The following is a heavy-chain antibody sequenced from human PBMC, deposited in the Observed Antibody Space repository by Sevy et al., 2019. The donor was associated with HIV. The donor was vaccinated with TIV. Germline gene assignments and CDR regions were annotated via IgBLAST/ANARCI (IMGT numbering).Heavy chain of an antibody. D-gene: IGHD4-17*01. CDR1: GFTFSSYG. V-gene: IGHV3-30*18. Sequence: GGYLRLSCAASGFTFSSYGMHWVRQAPGKGLEWVAVISYDGSNKYYADSVKGRFTISRDNSKNTLYLQMNSLRAEDTAVYYCAKDDDYGDYEIDYWGQGTLVTVSS. J-gene: IGHJ4*02. CDR2: ISYDGSNK. CDR3: AKDDDYGDYEIDY.